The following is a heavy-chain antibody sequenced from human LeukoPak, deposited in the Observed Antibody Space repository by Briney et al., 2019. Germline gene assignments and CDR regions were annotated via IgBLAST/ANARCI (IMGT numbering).Heavy chain of an antibody. CDR1: GGSISSGDYY. D-gene: IGHD2-2*01. CDR2: IYYSGST. J-gene: IGHJ4*02. V-gene: IGHV4-39*01. CDR3: ARHRGYCSSTSCYHFDY. Sequence: SETLSLTCTVSGGSISSGDYYWSWIRQPPGKGLEWIGSIYYSGSTYYNTSLKSRVTISVDTSKNEFSLKLSSVTAADTAVYYCARHRGYCSSTSCYHFDYWGQGTLVTVSS.